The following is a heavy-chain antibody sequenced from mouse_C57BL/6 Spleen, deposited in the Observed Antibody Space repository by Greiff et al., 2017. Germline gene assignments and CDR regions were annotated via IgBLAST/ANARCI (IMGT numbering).Heavy chain of an antibody. J-gene: IGHJ2*01. D-gene: IGHD2-1*01. Sequence: QVQLKQSGAELVKPGASVKISCKASGYAFSSYWMNWVKQRPGKGLEWIGQIYPGDGDTNYNGKFKGKATLTADKSSSTAYMQLSSLTSEDSAVYFCARWGLMGNYVSPFDYWGQGTTLTVSS. CDR3: ARWGLMGNYVSPFDY. CDR1: GYAFSSYW. V-gene: IGHV1-80*01. CDR2: IYPGDGDT.